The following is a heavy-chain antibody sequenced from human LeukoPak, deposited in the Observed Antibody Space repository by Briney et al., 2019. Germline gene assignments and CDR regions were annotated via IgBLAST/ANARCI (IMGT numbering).Heavy chain of an antibody. J-gene: IGHJ6*02. D-gene: IGHD4/OR15-4a*01. CDR2: IYPGDSDT. CDR3: TRLGAGMDV. Sequence: GESLKISCKGSGYNFTSYWIAWVRQMPGKGLEWMGIIYPGDSDTRYSPSFQGQVTIPADKSISTAYLQWSSLKASYTAIYYCTRLGAGMDVWGQGDTVTVSS. CDR1: GYNFTSYW. V-gene: IGHV5-51*01.